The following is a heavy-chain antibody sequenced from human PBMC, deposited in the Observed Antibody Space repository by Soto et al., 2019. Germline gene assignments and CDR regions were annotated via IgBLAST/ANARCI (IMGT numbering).Heavy chain of an antibody. CDR2: ISAYNGNT. V-gene: IGHV1-18*01. D-gene: IGHD3-9*01. J-gene: IGHJ4*02. Sequence: QVQLVQSGAEVKPGASVKVSCKASGYTFTSYGISWVRQAPGQGLEWMGWISAYNGNTNYAQKLQGRVTMTTDTSTSTAYMELRSLRSDDTAVYYCARDPGFRSDYWGQGTLVTVSS. CDR1: GYTFTSYG. CDR3: ARDPGFRSDY.